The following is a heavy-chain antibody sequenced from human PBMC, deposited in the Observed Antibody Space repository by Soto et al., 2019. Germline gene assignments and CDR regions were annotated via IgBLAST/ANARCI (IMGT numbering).Heavy chain of an antibody. CDR2: MTGDGRTT. CDR1: GFTFGDYW. Sequence: GGSLRLSCAASGFTFGDYWMHWVRQPPGKGPEWVSRMTGDGRTTQYADSVKGRFTASRDNAKSTLYLQMNSLGAEDTAVYYCATAEVDYWGPGTLVTVSS. CDR3: ATAEVDY. J-gene: IGHJ4*02. V-gene: IGHV3-74*03.